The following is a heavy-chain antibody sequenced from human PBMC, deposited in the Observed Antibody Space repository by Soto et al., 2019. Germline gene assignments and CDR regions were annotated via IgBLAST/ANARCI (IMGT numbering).Heavy chain of an antibody. Sequence: VQLGEAGAEGKKPGGLVEVFFQAPGNSFTTPPMHWVGQAPGQGLEWMGWMNGGNGNTKYSQKFQGRVTFTRDTFASTAYMELSSLRSEDTAVYYCTRLETDYWGQGTLVTVSS. CDR3: TRLETDY. CDR2: MNGGNGNT. J-gene: IGHJ4*02. CDR1: GNSFTTPP. V-gene: IGHV1-3*01.